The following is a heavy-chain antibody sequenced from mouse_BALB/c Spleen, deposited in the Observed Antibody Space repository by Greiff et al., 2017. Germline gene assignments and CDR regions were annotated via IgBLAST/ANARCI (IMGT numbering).Heavy chain of an antibody. CDR1: GYTFTSYY. CDR2: IYPGNVNT. V-gene: IGHV1S56*01. J-gene: IGHJ4*01. D-gene: IGHD1-2*01. Sequence: QVQLQQSGPELVKPGASVRISCKASGYTFTSYYIHWVKQRPGQGLEWIGWIYPGNVNTKYNEKFKGKATLTADKSSSTAYMQLSSLTSEDSAVYFWARKGTATGAMDYWGQGTSVTVSS. CDR3: ARKGTATGAMDY.